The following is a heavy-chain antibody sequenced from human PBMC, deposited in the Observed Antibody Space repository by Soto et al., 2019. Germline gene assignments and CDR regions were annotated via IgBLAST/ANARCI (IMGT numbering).Heavy chain of an antibody. Sequence: GASVKVSCKASGYTFTNFGISWVRQAPGQGLEWMGWISAYNGNTNYAQNFQGRVTMTTDTSTSTVYMELSSLRSEDTAVYYCARDNGSGDYWGQGTLVTVSS. CDR1: GYTFTNFG. CDR3: ARDNGSGDY. CDR2: ISAYNGNT. D-gene: IGHD2-8*01. V-gene: IGHV1-18*01. J-gene: IGHJ4*02.